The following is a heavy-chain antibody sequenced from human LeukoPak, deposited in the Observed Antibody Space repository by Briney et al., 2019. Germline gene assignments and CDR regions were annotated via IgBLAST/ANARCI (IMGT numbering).Heavy chain of an antibody. J-gene: IGHJ4*02. D-gene: IGHD3-22*01. CDR3: ARGGSGYYYAY. CDR2: IYYSGST. CDR1: GGSISSYY. Sequence: PSETLSLTCAVSGGSISSYYWSWIRQPPGKGLEWIGYIYYSGSTNYNPSLKSRVTISVDTSKNQFSLKLSSVTAADTAVYYCARGGSGYYYAYWGQGTLVTVSS. V-gene: IGHV4-59*01.